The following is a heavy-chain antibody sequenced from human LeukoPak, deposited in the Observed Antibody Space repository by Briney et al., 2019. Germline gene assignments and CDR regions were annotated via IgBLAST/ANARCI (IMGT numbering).Heavy chain of an antibody. D-gene: IGHD6-19*01. V-gene: IGHV1-2*04. CDR3: ARSIAVAGTYWFDP. Sequence: GASVKVSCKASGYTFTVYYMHWVRQAPGQGLEWMGRINPNSGGTNYAQKFQGWVTMTRDTSISTAYMELSRLRSDDTAVYYCARSIAVAGTYWFDPWGQGTLVTVSS. CDR2: INPNSGGT. CDR1: GYTFTVYY. J-gene: IGHJ5*02.